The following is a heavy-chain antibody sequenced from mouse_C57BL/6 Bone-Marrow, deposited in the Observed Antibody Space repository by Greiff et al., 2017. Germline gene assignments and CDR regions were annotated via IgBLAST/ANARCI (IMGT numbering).Heavy chain of an antibody. CDR1: GFTFSSYG. D-gene: IGHD3-2*02. CDR3: ARLDSSGYFDY. V-gene: IGHV5-6*01. CDR2: LSSGGSYT. Sequence: DVQLVESGGDLVKPGGSLKLSCAASGFTFSSYGMSWVRQTPDKRLEWVATLSSGGSYTYYPDSVKGRFTISRDNAKNTLYLQMSSLKSEDTAMYYCARLDSSGYFDYWGQGTTLTVSS. J-gene: IGHJ2*01.